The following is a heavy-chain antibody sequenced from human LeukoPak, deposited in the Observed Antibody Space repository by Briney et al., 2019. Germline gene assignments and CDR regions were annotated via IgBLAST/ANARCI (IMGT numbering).Heavy chain of an antibody. V-gene: IGHV7-4-1*02. D-gene: IGHD2-2*01. CDR1: GYTFTSYA. CDR3: ARPGRYCSSTSCRHFDY. J-gene: IGHJ4*02. Sequence: ASVKVSCKASGYTFTSYAMNWVRQAPGQGLEWMGWINTNTGNPTYAQGFTGRFVFSLDTSVSTAYLQISSLKAEDTAVYYCARPGRYCSSTSCRHFDYWGQGTLVTVSS. CDR2: INTNTGNP.